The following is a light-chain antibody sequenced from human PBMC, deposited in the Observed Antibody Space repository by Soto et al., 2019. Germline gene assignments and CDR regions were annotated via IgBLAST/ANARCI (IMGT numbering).Light chain of an antibody. J-gene: IGLJ2*01. CDR1: SSDVGAHNY. CDR2: EVN. CDR3: ISYAGTAYVA. Sequence: QSALTQPPSASGSPGQSVTISCTGTSSDVGAHNYVSWYQQHPGKAPKLMIYEVNKRPSGVPDRFSGSKSGNTASLTVSGLHADDEADYYCISYAGTAYVAIGGGTKVT. V-gene: IGLV2-8*01.